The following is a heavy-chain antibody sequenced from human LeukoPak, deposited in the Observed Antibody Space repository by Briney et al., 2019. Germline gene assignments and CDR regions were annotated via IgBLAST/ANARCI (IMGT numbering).Heavy chain of an antibody. D-gene: IGHD6-13*01. CDR1: GYTFTSYY. CDR2: INPTGGST. Sequence: ASVKVSCKASGYTFTSYYMHWVRQAPGQGLEWMGLINPTGGSTGYAQKFQGRVTMTRDMSTSTDYMELSSLRSEDTAIYYCARDRRVLAAAGTAPFGYWGQGTLVTVSS. CDR3: ARDRRVLAAAGTAPFGY. J-gene: IGHJ4*02. V-gene: IGHV1-46*01.